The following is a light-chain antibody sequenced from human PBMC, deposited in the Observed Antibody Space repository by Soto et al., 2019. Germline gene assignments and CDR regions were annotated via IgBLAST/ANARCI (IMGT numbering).Light chain of an antibody. CDR2: DVS. V-gene: IGLV2-14*01. Sequence: QSALTQPASVSGSPGQSITISCTGTSSAVGDYNYVSWYQQHPGKAPKLMIYDVSNRPSGVSNRFSGSKSGNTASLTISGLQAEDEADYYCSSYSSSHVVFGGGTKVTVL. CDR1: SSAVGDYNY. J-gene: IGLJ2*01. CDR3: SSYSSSHVV.